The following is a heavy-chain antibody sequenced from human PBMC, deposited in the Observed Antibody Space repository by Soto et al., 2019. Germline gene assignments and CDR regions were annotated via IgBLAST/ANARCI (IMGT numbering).Heavy chain of an antibody. CDR3: AAQVHGDNYMVDY. CDR2: IYPGDSGT. D-gene: IGHD4-17*01. CDR1: GYSFTSYW. Sequence: GESLKISCKGSGYSFTSYWIDWVRQMPGKGLEWMGIIYPGDSGTRYSPSFQGQVTISAGKPISTAYLQWSSLKASDTAMYYCAAQVHGDNYMVDYWGQGTLVTVSS. V-gene: IGHV5-51*01. J-gene: IGHJ4*02.